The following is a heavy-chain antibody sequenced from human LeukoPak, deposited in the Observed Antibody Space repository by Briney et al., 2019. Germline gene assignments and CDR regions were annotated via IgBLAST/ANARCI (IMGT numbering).Heavy chain of an antibody. Sequence: PSETPSLTCTVSGGSISSYYWSWIRQPPGKGLEWIGYIYYSGSTYYNPSLKSRVTISVDTSKNQFSLRLTSVTAADTAVYYCARGAPLTGGDYWGQGTLVTVSS. D-gene: IGHD7-27*01. V-gene: IGHV4-59*01. CDR2: IYYSGST. J-gene: IGHJ4*02. CDR3: ARGAPLTGGDY. CDR1: GGSISSYY.